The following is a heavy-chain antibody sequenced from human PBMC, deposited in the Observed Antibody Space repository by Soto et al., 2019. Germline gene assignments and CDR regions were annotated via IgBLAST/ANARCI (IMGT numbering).Heavy chain of an antibody. CDR3: ASRASGSYYVDY. V-gene: IGHV3-23*01. J-gene: IGHJ4*02. CDR1: GFTFSNYP. Sequence: PGGSLRLSCAASGFTFSNYPMSWVRQAPGKGLEWVSGITGSGGTTYYADSVKGRLTISRDNSRNTLFLQMNSLRAEDTAIYYCASRASGSYYVDYWGQGTLVTVSS. CDR2: ITGSGGTT. D-gene: IGHD3-10*01.